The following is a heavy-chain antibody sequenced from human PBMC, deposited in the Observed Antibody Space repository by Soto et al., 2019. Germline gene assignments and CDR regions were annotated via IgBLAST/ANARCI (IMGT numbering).Heavy chain of an antibody. Sequence: QVQLVQSGAAVKKPGASVKVSCKASGYSFTSYGFSWVRQAPGQGLEWMGWISAYNGNTNYAQKLQGRVTMTTDTSTSTVYMELRSLRSDDTAVYHCAGSSIAAGGALDIWGQGTMVTVSS. CDR2: ISAYNGNT. CDR1: GYSFTSYG. CDR3: AGSSIAAGGALDI. V-gene: IGHV1-18*04. J-gene: IGHJ3*02. D-gene: IGHD6-13*01.